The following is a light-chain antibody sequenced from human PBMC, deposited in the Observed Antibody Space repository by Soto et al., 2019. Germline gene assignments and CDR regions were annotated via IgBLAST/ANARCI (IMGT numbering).Light chain of an antibody. Sequence: QSVLTQPPSVSGAPGQRVTISCTGRSSNIGAGYDVQWYQQLSGTAPKLLIYGNSNRPSGVPDRFSGSKSGTSASLDITGLQAEDEADYYCQSYDCSLSGVVFGGGTQLTVL. CDR2: GNS. CDR1: SSNIGAGYD. CDR3: QSYDCSLSGVV. J-gene: IGLJ2*01. V-gene: IGLV1-40*01.